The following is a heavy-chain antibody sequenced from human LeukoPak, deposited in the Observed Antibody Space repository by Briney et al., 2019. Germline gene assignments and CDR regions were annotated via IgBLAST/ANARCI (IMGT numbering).Heavy chain of an antibody. V-gene: IGHV4-38-2*01. J-gene: IGHJ4*02. CDR2: IYHSGST. CDR3: ARWDTVGYFDY. Sequence: SETLSLTCAVSGYSISSGYYWGWIRQPPGKGLEWIGSIYHSGSTYYNPSLKSRVTISVDTSKNQFSLKLSSVTAADTAVYYCARWDTVGYFDYWGQGTLVTVSS. CDR1: GYSISSGYY. D-gene: IGHD4-23*01.